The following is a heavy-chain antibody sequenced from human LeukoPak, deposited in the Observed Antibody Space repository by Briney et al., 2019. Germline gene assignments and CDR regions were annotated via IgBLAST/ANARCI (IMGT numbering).Heavy chain of an antibody. V-gene: IGHV4-59*08. CDR1: GDSVTTYY. Sequence: SETLSLTCTVSGDSVTTYYWSWIRQPPGKGLEWLGYVYYSGSATYNPSLKSRVTISVDTSKNQFSLKLNSVTAADTAVYYCARHYGPWGQGTLVTVSS. CDR3: ARHYGP. J-gene: IGHJ5*02. D-gene: IGHD3-10*01. CDR2: VYYSGSA.